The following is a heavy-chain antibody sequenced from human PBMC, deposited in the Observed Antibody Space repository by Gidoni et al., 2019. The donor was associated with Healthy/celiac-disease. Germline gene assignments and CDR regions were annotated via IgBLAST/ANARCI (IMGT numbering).Heavy chain of an antibody. CDR1: GYTFTSYY. D-gene: IGHD3-10*01. V-gene: IGHV1-46*01. J-gene: IGHJ4*02. CDR3: ARGEYGSGTPDY. Sequence: VQLVTSGAEVKQPAASVTVSCTASGYTFTSYYTHWVRQAPGQGLEWVGIINPSGGSTSYAQKFQGSVTMTRDTSTSTFYMELSSLRSEDTAVYYCARGEYGSGTPDYWGQGTLVTVSS. CDR2: INPSGGST.